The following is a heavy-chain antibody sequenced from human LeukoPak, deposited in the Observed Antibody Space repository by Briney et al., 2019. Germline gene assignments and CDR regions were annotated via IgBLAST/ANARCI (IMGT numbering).Heavy chain of an antibody. Sequence: ASVKVSCKASGYTFTSYGISWVRQAPGQGLEWMGWISAYNGNTNYAQKLQGRVTMTTDTSTSTAYMELRSLRSDDTAVYYCARDLRSDFWSGYYPPPGYFDYWGQGTLVTVSS. CDR1: GYTFTSYG. V-gene: IGHV1-18*01. J-gene: IGHJ4*02. D-gene: IGHD3-3*01. CDR2: ISAYNGNT. CDR3: ARDLRSDFWSGYYPPPGYFDY.